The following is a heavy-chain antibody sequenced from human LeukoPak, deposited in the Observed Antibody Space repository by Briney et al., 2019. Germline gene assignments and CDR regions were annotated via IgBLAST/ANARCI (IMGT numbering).Heavy chain of an antibody. CDR2: IYHSGST. V-gene: IGHV4-38-2*02. D-gene: IGHD2-15*01. CDR3: AREMVGAAYFDY. Sequence: SETLSLTCTVSGYSISSGYYWGWIRQPPGKGLEWIGSIYHSGSTYYNPSLKSRVTISVDTSKNQFSLKLSSVTAADTAVYYCAREMVGAAYFDYWGQGTLVTVSS. J-gene: IGHJ4*02. CDR1: GYSISSGYY.